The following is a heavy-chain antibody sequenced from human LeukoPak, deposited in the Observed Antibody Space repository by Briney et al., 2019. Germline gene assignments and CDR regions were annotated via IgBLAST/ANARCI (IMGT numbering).Heavy chain of an antibody. CDR3: ARDGPRLVGATTGWFDP. D-gene: IGHD1-26*01. V-gene: IGHV4-39*07. J-gene: IGHJ5*02. Sequence: PSETLSLTCTVSGDSISSSSYYWGWIRQPPGKGLEWIGSIYYSGSTYYNPSLKSRVTISVDTSKNQFSLKLSSVTAADTAVYYCARDGPRLVGATTGWFDPWGQGTLVTVSS. CDR1: GDSISSSSYY. CDR2: IYYSGST.